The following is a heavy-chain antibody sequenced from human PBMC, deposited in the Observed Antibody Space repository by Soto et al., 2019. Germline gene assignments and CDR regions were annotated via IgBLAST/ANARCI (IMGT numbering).Heavy chain of an antibody. CDR1: GYTFTEYD. CDR2: VSPENRNA. V-gene: IGHV1-8*01. CDR3: EVTTGY. J-gene: IGHJ4*02. Sequence: QVQVVQSRAEVKKPGASVKVSGKTSGYTFTEYDINWVRQAPGQGPEYMGWVSPENRNAGYAPQFRGRVSMTTDTTISTVYLELTNLTFEDTAVYYCEVTTGYWGQGTMVTVSS. D-gene: IGHD1-1*01.